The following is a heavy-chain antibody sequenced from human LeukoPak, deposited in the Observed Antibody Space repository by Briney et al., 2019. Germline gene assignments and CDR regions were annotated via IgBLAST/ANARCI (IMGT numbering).Heavy chain of an antibody. D-gene: IGHD4-23*01. CDR3: ARPELRGFAPNY. CDR1: GFTFSTYA. J-gene: IGHJ4*02. V-gene: IGHV3-23*01. CDR2: ISGSGGST. Sequence: GGSLRLSCAASGFTFSTYAMSWVRQAPGKGLEWVSAISGSGGSTFNADSVKGRFTISRDNAKNSLYLQMNSLRAEDTAVYYCARPELRGFAPNYWGQGTLVTVSS.